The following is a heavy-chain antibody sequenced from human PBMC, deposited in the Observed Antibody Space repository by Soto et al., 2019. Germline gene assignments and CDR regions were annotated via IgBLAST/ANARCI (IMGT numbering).Heavy chain of an antibody. CDR1: GGPIKTGDYY. D-gene: IGHD3-10*01. CDR2: VFYSGAT. J-gene: IGHJ4*02. CDR3: ARAGFSYGHLLF. V-gene: IGHV4-30-4*01. Sequence: TSETLSLTCNVSGGPIKTGDYYWNWIRQPPGKGLEWIGYVFYSGATNYSPSLKSRAAISMDTSKNQFSLSLTFVTAADTAVYYCARAGFSYGHLLFWGQGIRVTVSS.